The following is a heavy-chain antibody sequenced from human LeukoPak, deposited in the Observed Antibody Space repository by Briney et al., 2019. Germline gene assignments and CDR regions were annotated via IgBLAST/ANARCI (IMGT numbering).Heavy chain of an antibody. D-gene: IGHD3-3*01. V-gene: IGHV1-8*01. CDR3: ARTAASITYYDFWSGYYINWFDP. Sequence: ASVKVSCKASGYTFTSYDINWVRQATGQGLEWMGWMNPNSGNTGYAQKFQGRVTMTRNTSISTAYMELSSLRSEDTAVYYCARTAASITYYDFWSGYYINWFDPWGQGTLVTVSS. J-gene: IGHJ5*02. CDR1: GYTFTSYD. CDR2: MNPNSGNT.